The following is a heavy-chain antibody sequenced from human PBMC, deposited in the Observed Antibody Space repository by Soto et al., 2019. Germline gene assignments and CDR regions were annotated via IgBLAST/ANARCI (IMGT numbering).Heavy chain of an antibody. D-gene: IGHD5-18*01. CDR1: GYSISSGYY. Sequence: SETLSLTCAVSGYSISSGYYWGWIRQPPGKGLEWIGSIYHSGSTYYNPSLKSRVTISVDTSKNQFSLKLRSVTAADTAVYYCARGRDTATLGYWGQGTLVTVSS. CDR2: IYHSGST. CDR3: ARGRDTATLGY. V-gene: IGHV4-38-2*01. J-gene: IGHJ4*02.